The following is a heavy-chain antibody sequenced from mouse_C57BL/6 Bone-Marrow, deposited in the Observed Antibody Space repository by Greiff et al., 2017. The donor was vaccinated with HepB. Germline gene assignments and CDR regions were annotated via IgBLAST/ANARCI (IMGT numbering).Heavy chain of an antibody. CDR1: GFTFSDYY. Sequence: EVKLMESEGGLVQPGSSMKLSCTASGFTFSDYYMAWVRQVPEKGLEWVANINYDGSSTYYLDSLKSRFIISRDNAKNILYLQMSSLKSEDTATYYCARAGFPGYFDYWGQGTTLTVSS. V-gene: IGHV5-16*01. J-gene: IGHJ2*01. CDR2: INYDGSST. CDR3: ARAGFPGYFDY.